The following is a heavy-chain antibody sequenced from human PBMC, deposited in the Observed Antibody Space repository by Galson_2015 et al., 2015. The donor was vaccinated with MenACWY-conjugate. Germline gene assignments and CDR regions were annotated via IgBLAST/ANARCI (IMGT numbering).Heavy chain of an antibody. CDR2: IYYSGTT. CDR3: ARAERGEVASPGGLHDAFHI. CDR1: GGSFSSSSYY. V-gene: IGHV4-39*07. Sequence: ETLSLTCTVSGGSFSSSSYYWGWIRQPPGKGLEWIGSIYYSGTTYDNPSLKSRVTQSVDTSKNQFSLRLSSVTAADTAVYYCARAERGEVASPGGLHDAFHIWGQGTVVTVSS. J-gene: IGHJ3*02. D-gene: IGHD3-16*01.